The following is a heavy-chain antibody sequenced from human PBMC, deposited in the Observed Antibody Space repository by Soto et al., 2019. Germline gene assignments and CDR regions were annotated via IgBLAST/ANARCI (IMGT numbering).Heavy chain of an antibody. V-gene: IGHV3-23*01. CDR1: GFTFSSYA. Sequence: EVQLLESGGGLVQPGGSLRLSCAASGFTFSSYAMSWVRQAPGKGLEWVSAISGSGGSTYYADSVKGRFTISRDNSKNTLYLQMNSLRAEDTAVYYCARDQSSSWSSFDYWGQGTLVTVSS. CDR2: ISGSGGST. CDR3: ARDQSSSWSSFDY. J-gene: IGHJ4*02. D-gene: IGHD6-13*01.